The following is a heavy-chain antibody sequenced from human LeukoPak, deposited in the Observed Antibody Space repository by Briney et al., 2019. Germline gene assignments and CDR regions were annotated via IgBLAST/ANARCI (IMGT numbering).Heavy chain of an antibody. J-gene: IGHJ6*04. CDR1: EFTFSSYE. CDR3: AELGITMIGGV. Sequence: GGSLRLSCAASEFTFSSYEMNWVRQAPGKGLEWVSYISSSGSTIYYADSVKGRSTISRDNAKNSLYLQMNSLRAEDTAVYYCAELGITMIGGVWGKGTTVTISS. D-gene: IGHD3-10*02. CDR2: ISSSGSTI. V-gene: IGHV3-48*03.